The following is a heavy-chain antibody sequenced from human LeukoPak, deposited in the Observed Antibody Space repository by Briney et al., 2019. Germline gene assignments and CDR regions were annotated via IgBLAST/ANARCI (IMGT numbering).Heavy chain of an antibody. D-gene: IGHD4-17*01. Sequence: GGTLRLSCVASGFTFSSHGMNWVRQAPGKGLEWVSGITSGTRTYYADSVKGRFAISRDNAKNALYLQMNSLRAEDTAVFYCARMYGDYLGYWGQGTLVTVFS. J-gene: IGHJ4*02. CDR3: ARMYGDYLGY. V-gene: IGHV3-21*01. CDR1: GFTFSSHG. CDR2: ITSGTRT.